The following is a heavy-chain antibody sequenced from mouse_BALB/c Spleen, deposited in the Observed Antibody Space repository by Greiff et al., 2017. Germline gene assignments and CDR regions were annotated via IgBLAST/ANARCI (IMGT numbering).Heavy chain of an antibody. CDR1: GYNFTSYW. V-gene: IGHV1-55*01. CDR2: IYPGSGST. Sequence: QVQLQQPGAELVKPGTSVKLSCKASGYNFTSYWINWVKLRPGQGLEWIGDIYPGSGSTNYNEKFKSKATLTVDTSSSTAYMQLSSLASEDSALYYCARGGPHPYFDYWGQGTTLTVSS. J-gene: IGHJ2*01. CDR3: ARGGPHPYFDY.